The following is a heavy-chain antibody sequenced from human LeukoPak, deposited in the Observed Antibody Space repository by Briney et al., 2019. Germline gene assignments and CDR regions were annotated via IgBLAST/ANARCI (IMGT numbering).Heavy chain of an antibody. Sequence: GRSLRLSCAASGFTFDDYAMHWVRQAPGKGLEWVSGISWNSGSIGYADSVKGRFTISRDNVKNVLYLQMNSLRPEDTALYYCAKDLSSAITSALVLDVWGQGTTV. CDR3: AKDLSSAITSALVLDV. CDR2: ISWNSGSI. CDR1: GFTFDDYA. V-gene: IGHV3-9*01. D-gene: IGHD3-22*01. J-gene: IGHJ6*02.